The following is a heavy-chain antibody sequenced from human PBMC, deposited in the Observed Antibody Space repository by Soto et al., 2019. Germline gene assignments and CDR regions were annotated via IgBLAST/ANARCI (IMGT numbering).Heavy chain of an antibody. D-gene: IGHD3-10*01. Sequence: QVQLQESGPGLVKPSQTLSLTCTVSGGSISSGGYYWSWIRQHPRKRLEGIGYIYYSGSTYYNPSLKCRGAIYVDASKMQCYKRMSYVTAADTAVYYGGGTDIGGHGSGVTLPDYWGQGTLVTVSS. CDR1: GGSISSGGYY. V-gene: IGHV4-31*03. CDR3: GGTDIGGHGSGVTLPDY. CDR2: IYYSGST. J-gene: IGHJ4*02.